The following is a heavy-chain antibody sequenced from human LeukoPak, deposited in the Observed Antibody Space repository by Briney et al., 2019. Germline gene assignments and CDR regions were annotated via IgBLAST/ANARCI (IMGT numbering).Heavy chain of an antibody. V-gene: IGHV3-21*04. CDR1: GFTFSSYS. Sequence: GGSLRLSCGASGFTFSSYSMNWVRQAPGKVLQWVSSISSSSSYIYYADSVKGRFTISRDNAKNSLYLQMNSLRAEDTALYYCAKDMIRHDAFDIWGQGTMVTVSS. CDR3: AKDMIRHDAFDI. J-gene: IGHJ3*02. CDR2: ISSSSSYI. D-gene: IGHD3-16*01.